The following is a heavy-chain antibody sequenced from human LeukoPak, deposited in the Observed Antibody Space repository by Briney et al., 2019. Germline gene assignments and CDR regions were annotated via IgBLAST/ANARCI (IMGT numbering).Heavy chain of an antibody. CDR2: IYYSGST. J-gene: IGHJ4*02. CDR1: GGSISSYY. Sequence: TSETLSLTCTVSGGSISSYYWSWIRQPPGKGREWIGYIYYSGSTNYNPSLQSRVTISVDTSKNQFSLKLSSVTAADTAVYYCARGGWFGEFYYFDYWGQGTLVTVSS. CDR3: ARGGWFGEFYYFDY. V-gene: IGHV4-59*08. D-gene: IGHD3-10*01.